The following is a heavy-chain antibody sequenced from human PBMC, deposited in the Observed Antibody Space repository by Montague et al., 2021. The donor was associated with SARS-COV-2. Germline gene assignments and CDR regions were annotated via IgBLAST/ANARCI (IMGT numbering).Heavy chain of an antibody. Sequence: PALVKPTQTLTLTCTFSGISLSTSGVGVAWIGQPPGKALEWLALIYWDDDERYSPSMRSRLTITKDTSENQVVLRMTNMDPMDTATYYCAPLGFDSRSYYTPHNWFDPWGQGILVTVSS. J-gene: IGHJ5*02. CDR2: IYWDDDE. V-gene: IGHV2-5*02. D-gene: IGHD3-10*01. CDR1: GISLSTSGVG. CDR3: APLGFDSRSYYTPHNWFDP.